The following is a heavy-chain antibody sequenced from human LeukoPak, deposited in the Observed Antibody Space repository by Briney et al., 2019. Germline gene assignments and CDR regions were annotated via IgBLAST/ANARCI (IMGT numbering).Heavy chain of an antibody. CDR2: INPNSGGT. D-gene: IGHD6-19*01. J-gene: IGHJ4*02. CDR3: ASSPRYSSGWYCVY. CDR1: GYTFTGYY. V-gene: IGHV1-2*02. Sequence: EASVKVSCKASGYTFTGYYMHWVRQAPGQGLEWMGWINPNSGGTNYAQKFQGRVTMTRDTSISTAYMELSSLRSEDTAVYYCASSPRYSSGWYCVYWGQGTLVTVSS.